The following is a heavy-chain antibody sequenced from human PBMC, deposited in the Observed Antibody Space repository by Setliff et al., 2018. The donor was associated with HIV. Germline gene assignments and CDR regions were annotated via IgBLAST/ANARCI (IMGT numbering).Heavy chain of an antibody. D-gene: IGHD6-25*01. J-gene: IGHJ4*02. CDR3: ARGYGAAGGGY. CDR1: GGSISSYY. Sequence: SETLSLTCKVSGGSISSYYWSWIRQPPGKGLEWIGYIYYSGSTNYNPSLRSRVTISVDTSKNLFSLKLSSVTAADTAVYYCARGYGAAGGGYWGQGTLVPS. CDR2: IYYSGST. V-gene: IGHV4-59*08.